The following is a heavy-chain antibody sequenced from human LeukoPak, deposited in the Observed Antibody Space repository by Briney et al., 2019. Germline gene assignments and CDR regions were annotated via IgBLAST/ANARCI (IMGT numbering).Heavy chain of an antibody. CDR3: AKNRVVVEAALPFDY. CDR2: ISSSGSTI. V-gene: IGHV3-48*03. CDR1: GFTFSSYE. D-gene: IGHD2-15*01. Sequence: GGSLRLSCAASGFTFSSYEMNWVRQAPGKGLEWVSYISSSGSTIYYADSVKGRFTISRDTSRNTLYLQMNSLRAEDTAVYYCAKNRVVVEAALPFDYWGQGTLVTISS. J-gene: IGHJ4*02.